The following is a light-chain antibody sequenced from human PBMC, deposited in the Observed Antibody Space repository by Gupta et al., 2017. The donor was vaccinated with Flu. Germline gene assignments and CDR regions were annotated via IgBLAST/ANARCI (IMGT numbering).Light chain of an antibody. Sequence: DIQMTQSPSSLSASVGDRVTITCRASQSISSYLNWYQQKPGKAPKFLIYAASSLQSEVPSRFSGSGSGTDFSLTINSLQPEDFAIYYCQQSDSTPLTFGQGTRLEI. V-gene: IGKV1-39*01. J-gene: IGKJ5*01. CDR2: AAS. CDR3: QQSDSTPLT. CDR1: QSISSY.